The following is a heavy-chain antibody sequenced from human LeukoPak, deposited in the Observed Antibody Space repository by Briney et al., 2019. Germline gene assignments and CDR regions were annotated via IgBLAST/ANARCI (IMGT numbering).Heavy chain of an antibody. Sequence: GASVKVSCKASGYTFTSYGISWVRQAPGQGLEWMGGIIPIFGTANYAQKFQGRVTITADESTSTAYMELSSLRSEDTAVYYCARDGYSGYGTFDYWGQGTLVTVSS. J-gene: IGHJ4*02. CDR1: GYTFTSYG. V-gene: IGHV1-69*13. CDR3: ARDGYSGYGTFDY. CDR2: IIPIFGTA. D-gene: IGHD5-12*01.